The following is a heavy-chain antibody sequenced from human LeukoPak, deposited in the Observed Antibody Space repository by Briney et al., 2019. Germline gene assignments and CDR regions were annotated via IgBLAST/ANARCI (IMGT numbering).Heavy chain of an antibody. CDR3: ATSSPRNYFDH. D-gene: IGHD1-14*01. CDR1: GFTFSRYG. Sequence: GGSLRLSCTASGFTFSRYGMHWVRQAPGKGLDWVAAILDDGRHRDCADSVKGRFTISRDDSQNTIYLQMDSLRAEDTAVYYCATSSPRNYFDHWGQGTLVTVSS. CDR2: ILDDGRHR. J-gene: IGHJ4*02. V-gene: IGHV3-30*03.